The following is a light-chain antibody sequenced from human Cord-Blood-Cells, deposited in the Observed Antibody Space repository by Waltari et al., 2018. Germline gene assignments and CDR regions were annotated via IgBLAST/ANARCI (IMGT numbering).Light chain of an antibody. CDR1: RRDVGGYNY. V-gene: IGLV2-14*01. CDR3: SSYTSSSTLV. CDR2: VVS. Sequence: QSALTQPASVSGSPGPSITLPFTVTRRDVGGYNYGSWYQQHPGKAPKRMIYVVSNRPSGFSNRFSGSKSGNTASLTISRLQAEDEADYYCSSYTSSSTLVFGGGTKLTVL. J-gene: IGLJ2*01.